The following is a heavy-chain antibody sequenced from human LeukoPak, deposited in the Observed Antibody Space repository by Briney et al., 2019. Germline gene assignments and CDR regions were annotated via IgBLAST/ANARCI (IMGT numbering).Heavy chain of an antibody. CDR1: RFNFSDFW. J-gene: IGHJ4*02. D-gene: IGHD2-15*01. CDR2: IKNDGSEQ. CDR3: RVGHYSDY. V-gene: IGHV3-7*01. Sequence: PVGSLKLSCAGSRFNFSDFWMSWVRQAPGKGLEWVANIKNDGSEQYYVDSVKGRFTISRDNAKSSLFLQMHSLRAEDTAVYYCRVGHYSDYWGQGTLVTVSS.